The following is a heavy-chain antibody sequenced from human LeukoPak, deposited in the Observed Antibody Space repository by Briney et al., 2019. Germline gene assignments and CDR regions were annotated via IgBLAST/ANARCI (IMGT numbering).Heavy chain of an antibody. CDR3: AKGPGYCSSTSCYAQRRARGYYYMDV. CDR1: GFTFSSYG. D-gene: IGHD2-2*01. CDR2: ISGSGGST. J-gene: IGHJ6*03. Sequence: GGSLRLSCAASGFTFSSYGMSWVRQAPGKGLEWVSAISGSGGSTYYADSVKGRFTISRDNSKNTLYLQMNSLRAEDTAVYYCAKGPGYCSSTSCYAQRRARGYYYMDVWGKGTTVTVSS. V-gene: IGHV3-23*01.